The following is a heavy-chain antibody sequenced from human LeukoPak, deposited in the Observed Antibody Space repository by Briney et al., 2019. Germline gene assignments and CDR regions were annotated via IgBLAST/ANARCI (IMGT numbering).Heavy chain of an antibody. CDR2: IIPLFGAP. D-gene: IGHD6-13*01. V-gene: IGHV1-69*06. J-gene: IGHJ5*02. Sequence: SVKVSCKASGGSFSSYAISWVRQAPGQGLEWMGGIIPLFGAPNYAQKFQGRVTITADKSTTTAYMELSSLRSEDTAVYFCARHDSYSSSFPYNWFDPWGQGTLVTVSS. CDR1: GGSFSSYA. CDR3: ARHDSYSSSFPYNWFDP.